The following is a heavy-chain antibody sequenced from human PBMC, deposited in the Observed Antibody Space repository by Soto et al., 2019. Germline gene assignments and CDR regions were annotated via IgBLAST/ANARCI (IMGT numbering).Heavy chain of an antibody. CDR2: ISSSSSYI. Sequence: GSLRLSCAASGFTFSSYSMNWVREAPGKGLEWVSSISSSSSYIYYADSVKGRFTISRDNAKNSLFLQMNSLRAEDTAVYYCAKVAKSRVVIEYFDYWGQGSLVTVSS. D-gene: IGHD3-3*01. J-gene: IGHJ4*02. CDR3: AKVAKSRVVIEYFDY. V-gene: IGHV3-21*04. CDR1: GFTFSSYS.